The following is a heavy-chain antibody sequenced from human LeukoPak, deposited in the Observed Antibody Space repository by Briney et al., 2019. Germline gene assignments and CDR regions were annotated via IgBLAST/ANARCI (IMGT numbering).Heavy chain of an antibody. D-gene: IGHD5-12*01. CDR3: ARQYTRGIVGTALDS. V-gene: IGHV3-30*04. Sequence: GGSLRLSCAASGFSFSSFAMHWVRQAPGKGLEWVAVVSYDGNSKYYADSVKGRFTLSRDNSNSTLYVQMNSLRVEDTAAYYCARQYTRGIVGTALDSWGQGTLVTASS. CDR2: VSYDGNSK. CDR1: GFSFSSFA. J-gene: IGHJ4*02.